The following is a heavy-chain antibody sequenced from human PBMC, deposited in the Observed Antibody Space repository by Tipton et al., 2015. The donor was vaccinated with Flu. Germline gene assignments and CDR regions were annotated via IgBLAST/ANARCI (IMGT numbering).Heavy chain of an antibody. CDR3: ARDRGADCGAGGRYCVNSLDI. J-gene: IGHJ3*02. CDR2: AYSSGNS. D-gene: IGHD2-15*01. CDR1: GGSVSSASYY. V-gene: IGHV4-61*02. Sequence: TLSLTCSVSGGSVSSASYYWNWIRQPAGKGLEWIGRAYSSGNSHYDPSLKSRVTISVDTSKNQLSLRLTSVTAAGTAVYYCARDRGADCGAGGRYCVNSLDIWGHGTKVIVSS.